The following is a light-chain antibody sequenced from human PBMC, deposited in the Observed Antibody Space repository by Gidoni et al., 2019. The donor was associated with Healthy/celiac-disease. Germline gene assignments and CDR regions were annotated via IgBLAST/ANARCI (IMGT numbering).Light chain of an antibody. CDR2: GAS. V-gene: IGKV3-15*01. CDR1: QSVSSN. Sequence: EIVMTQSPATLSVSPGERATLSCRASQSVSSNLAWYQQKPGQAPRLLIYGASTRATGIPARFSGSGSGTEFTLTISNLQSEDFAVYYCQQYNNWPPTFXQXTKVXIK. CDR3: QQYNNWPPT. J-gene: IGKJ1*01.